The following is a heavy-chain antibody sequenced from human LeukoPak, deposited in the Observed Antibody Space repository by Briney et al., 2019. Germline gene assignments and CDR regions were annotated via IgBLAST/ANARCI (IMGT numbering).Heavy chain of an antibody. CDR2: INHSGST. Sequence: SETLSLTCTVSGGSISSYYWSWIRQPPGKGLEWIGYINHSGSTNYNPSLKSRVTISVDTSKNQFSLRLTSVTAADTAVYYCASRVFELTRGYYPMDVWGQGTTVTVSS. D-gene: IGHD1-1*01. V-gene: IGHV4-59*08. CDR1: GGSISSYY. J-gene: IGHJ6*02. CDR3: ASRVFELTRGYYPMDV.